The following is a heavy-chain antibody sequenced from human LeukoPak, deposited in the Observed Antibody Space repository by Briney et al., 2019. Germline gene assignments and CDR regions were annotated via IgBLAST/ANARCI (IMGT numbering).Heavy chain of an antibody. V-gene: IGHV3-23*01. CDR1: GFTFSSYA. Sequence: GGSLRLSCAASGFTFSSYAMSWVRQAPGKGLEWVSAISGSGGSTYYAASVKGRFTISRDNSKNTLYLQMNSLRAEDTAVYYCARSLAAYFKFDYWGQGTLVTVSS. CDR3: ARSLAAYFKFDY. D-gene: IGHD6-6*01. CDR2: ISGSGGST. J-gene: IGHJ4*02.